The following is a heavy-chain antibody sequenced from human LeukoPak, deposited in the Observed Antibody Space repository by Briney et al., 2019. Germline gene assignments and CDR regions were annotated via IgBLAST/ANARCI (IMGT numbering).Heavy chain of an antibody. CDR1: GYTFTSYG. CDR3: AREGIVGATLFY. V-gene: IGHV1-2*02. Sequence: ASVKVSCKASGYTFTSYGISWVRQAPGQGLEWMGWINPNSGGTNYAQKFQGRVTMTRDTSISTAYMELSRLRSDDTAVYYCAREGIVGATLFYWGQGTLVTVSS. J-gene: IGHJ4*02. D-gene: IGHD1-26*01. CDR2: INPNSGGT.